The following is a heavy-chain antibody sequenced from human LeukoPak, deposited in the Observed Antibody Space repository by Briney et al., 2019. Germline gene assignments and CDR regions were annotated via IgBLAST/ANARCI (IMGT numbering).Heavy chain of an antibody. D-gene: IGHD5-12*01. V-gene: IGHV4-59*01. Sequence: PSETLSLTSTVSGGSINDYYWSWIRQPPGKGLEWIGYIYFSGSTNYNPSLKSRVTMSIDTSKRYFSLRLTSVAASDTAIYYCARTDVQVWLWGQGTLVTVSS. CDR2: IYFSGST. CDR3: ARTDVQVWL. CDR1: GGSINDYY. J-gene: IGHJ4*02.